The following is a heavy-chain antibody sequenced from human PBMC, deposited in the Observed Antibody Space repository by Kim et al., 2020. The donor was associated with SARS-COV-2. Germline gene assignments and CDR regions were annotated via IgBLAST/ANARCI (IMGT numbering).Heavy chain of an antibody. D-gene: IGHD3-3*01. CDR3: ARLISPHYDFWSGYYEVYYYDSDV. J-gene: IGHJ6*03. V-gene: IGHV4-39*01. CDR1: GGSISSSSYY. Sequence: SETLSLTCTVSGGSISSSSYYWGWIRQPPGKGLEWIGSIYYSGSTYYNPSLKSRVTISVDTSKNQFSLKLSSVTAADTAVYYCARLISPHYDFWSGYYEVYYYDSDVWGKGTTVTVSS. CDR2: IYYSGST.